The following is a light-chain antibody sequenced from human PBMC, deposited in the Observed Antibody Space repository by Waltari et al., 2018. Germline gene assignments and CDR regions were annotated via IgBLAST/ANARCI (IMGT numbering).Light chain of an antibody. CDR1: SSDVGFYNY. CDR2: DVY. CDR3: NSYAGSSSWV. J-gene: IGLJ3*02. Sequence: QAALTQPASVSGSPGQSITLSCTATSSDVGFYNYVSWYPHHPGKAPQLMIYDVYARPSGGSNRFAGSNSGNAASLTICGLQAEEEADYYCNSYAGSSSWVFGGGTKRNVL. V-gene: IGLV2-14*03.